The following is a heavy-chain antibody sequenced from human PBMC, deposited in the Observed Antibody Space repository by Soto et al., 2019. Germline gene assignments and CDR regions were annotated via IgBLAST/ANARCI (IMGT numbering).Heavy chain of an antibody. V-gene: IGHV4-39*01. CDR1: GGSISSSSYY. Sequence: PSETLSLTCTVSGGSISSSSYYWGWIRQPPGKGLEWIGGIYYSGSTYYNPSLKSRVTISVDTSKNQFSLKLSSVTAADTAVYYCAVSNYDFWSGYPNWFDPWGQGTLVNVSS. J-gene: IGHJ5*02. CDR2: IYYSGST. CDR3: AVSNYDFWSGYPNWFDP. D-gene: IGHD3-3*01.